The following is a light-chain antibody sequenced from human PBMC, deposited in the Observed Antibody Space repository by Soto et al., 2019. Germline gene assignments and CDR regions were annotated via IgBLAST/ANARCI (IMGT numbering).Light chain of an antibody. CDR2: EGS. V-gene: IGLV2-23*01. Sequence: QSVLTQPASVSGSPGQSITISCTGTSSDVGSYNLVSWYQQHPGKAPKLMIYEGSKRTSGVSNRFSGSKSGNTASLTISELQAEDEADYYCCSYAGSSLYVFGTGTKLTVL. J-gene: IGLJ1*01. CDR1: SSDVGSYNL. CDR3: CSYAGSSLYV.